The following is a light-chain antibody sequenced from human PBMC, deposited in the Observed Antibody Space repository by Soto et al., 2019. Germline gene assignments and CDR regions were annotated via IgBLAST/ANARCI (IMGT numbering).Light chain of an antibody. CDR2: GAS. V-gene: IGKV3-20*01. CDR1: QSVNSNF. Sequence: EIVLTQSPGTVSLSPGERATLSCRASQSVNSNFLAWYQQKPGQAPRLLIYGASSRATGIPDRFSGSGSGTDFTLTISRLEPEDFAVYYCQQYGSSPPLTFGGGTKVDIK. CDR3: QQYGSSPPLT. J-gene: IGKJ4*01.